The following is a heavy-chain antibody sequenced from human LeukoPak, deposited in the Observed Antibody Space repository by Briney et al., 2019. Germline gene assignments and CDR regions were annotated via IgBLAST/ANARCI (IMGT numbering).Heavy chain of an antibody. CDR1: GGSFSGYY. Sequence: SETLSLTCAVYGGSFSGYYWSWIRQPPGKGLEWIGEINHSGSTYYNPSLKSRVTISVDTSKNQFSLNLSSVTAADTAVYHCARIYDFWSGYYSYYYYYMDVWGKGTTVTVSS. CDR3: ARIYDFWSGYYSYYYYYMDV. D-gene: IGHD3-3*01. J-gene: IGHJ6*03. V-gene: IGHV4-34*01. CDR2: INHSGST.